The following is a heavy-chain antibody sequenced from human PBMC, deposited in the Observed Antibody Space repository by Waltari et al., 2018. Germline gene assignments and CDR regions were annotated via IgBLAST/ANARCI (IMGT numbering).Heavy chain of an antibody. V-gene: IGHV3-53*01. CDR1: GFTVNSNY. J-gene: IGHJ3*01. CDR3: ARHVSGPTRAAFDV. CDR2: IPLGTNA. Sequence: EVQLVESGGGLIQPGGSLRISCVGSGFTVNSNYMSWVRQVPGKGLEWVSNIPLGTNANYAESVRGRFTISRDNSKDTLYLQMNSLRVEDTAVYFCARHVSGPTRAAFDVWGQGTMVTVSP. D-gene: IGHD6-19*01.